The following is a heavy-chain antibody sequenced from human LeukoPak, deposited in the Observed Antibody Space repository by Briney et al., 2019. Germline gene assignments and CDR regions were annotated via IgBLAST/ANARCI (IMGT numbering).Heavy chain of an antibody. Sequence: SETLSLTCTVSGGSISSSSYYWGWLRQPPGKGLEWIGSIYYSGSTYYNPSLKSRVTISVDTSKNQFSLKLSSVTAADTAVYYCARVSIVGAPRLDYWGQGTLVTVSS. CDR2: IYYSGST. V-gene: IGHV4-39*01. J-gene: IGHJ4*02. CDR3: ARVSIVGAPRLDY. CDR1: GGSISSSSYY. D-gene: IGHD1-26*01.